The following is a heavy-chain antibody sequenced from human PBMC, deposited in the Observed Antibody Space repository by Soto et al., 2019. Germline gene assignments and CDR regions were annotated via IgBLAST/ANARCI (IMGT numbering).Heavy chain of an antibody. Sequence: PGGSLRLSCAASGFTFSSYGMHWVRQAPGKGLEWVAVISYDGSNKYYADSVKGRFTISRDNSKNTLYLQMNSLRAEDTAVYYCAKGMLGWFGESVVHWGQGTLVTVSS. D-gene: IGHD3-10*01. J-gene: IGHJ5*02. CDR3: AKGMLGWFGESVVH. CDR1: GFTFSSYG. V-gene: IGHV3-30*18. CDR2: ISYDGSNK.